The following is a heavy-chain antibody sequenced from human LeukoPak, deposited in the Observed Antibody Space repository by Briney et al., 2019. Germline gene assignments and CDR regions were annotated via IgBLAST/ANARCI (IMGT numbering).Heavy chain of an antibody. Sequence: GGSLRLSCAASGFTFSGSAMHWVRQASGKGLEWVGRIRSKANSYATAYAASVKGRFTISRDDSKNTAYLQMNSLKTEDTAVYYCTRHAGTGTTYYYYYGMDVRGQGTTVTVSS. CDR2: IRSKANSYAT. CDR1: GFTFSGSA. J-gene: IGHJ6*02. V-gene: IGHV3-73*01. CDR3: TRHAGTGTTYYYYYGMDV. D-gene: IGHD1-7*01.